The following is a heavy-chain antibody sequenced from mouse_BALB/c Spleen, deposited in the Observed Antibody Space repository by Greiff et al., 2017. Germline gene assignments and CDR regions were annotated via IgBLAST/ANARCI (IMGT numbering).Heavy chain of an antibody. J-gene: IGHJ3*01. CDR3: ARRGGYPWFAD. Sequence: QVQLQQSGAELMKPGASVKISCKATGYTFSSYWIEWVKQRPGPPLEGIGEILPGSGSTNYNEKFKGKATFTADTSSNTAYMQLSSLTSEDSAVYYCARRGGYPWFADWGQGTLVTVSA. CDR2: ILPGSGST. D-gene: IGHD2-2*01. CDR1: GYTFSSYW. V-gene: IGHV1-9*01.